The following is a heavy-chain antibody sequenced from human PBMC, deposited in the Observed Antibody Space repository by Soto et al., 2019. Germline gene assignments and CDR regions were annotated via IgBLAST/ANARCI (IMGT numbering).Heavy chain of an antibody. Sequence: EVQLVESGGGLVKPGRSLRLSCTSSGLTFGDSAMSWFRQAPGKGLEWVGVIRSKTYGGTTEYAASVKGRFTISRDVSKSIAFLQMNSLKTEDTAVYYCAQGGYYYDSSGYLTDDYLYYAMDVWGQGTTVTVSS. J-gene: IGHJ6*02. D-gene: IGHD3-22*01. CDR3: AQGGYYYDSSGYLTDDYLYYAMDV. V-gene: IGHV3-49*05. CDR2: IRSKTYGGTT. CDR1: GLTFGDSA.